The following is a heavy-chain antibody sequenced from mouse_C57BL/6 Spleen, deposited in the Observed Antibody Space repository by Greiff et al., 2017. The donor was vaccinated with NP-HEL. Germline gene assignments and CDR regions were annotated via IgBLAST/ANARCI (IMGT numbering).Heavy chain of an antibody. CDR2: IYPSDSET. Sequence: QVQLQQPGAELVRPGSSMKLSCKASGYTFTSYWMDWVKQRPGQGLEWIGNIYPSDSETHYNQKFKDKATLTVDKSSSTAYMQLSSLTSEDSAVYYCARSGLWYYFDYWGQGTTLTVSS. CDR3: ARSGLWYYFDY. D-gene: IGHD1-1*02. J-gene: IGHJ2*01. CDR1: GYTFTSYW. V-gene: IGHV1-61*01.